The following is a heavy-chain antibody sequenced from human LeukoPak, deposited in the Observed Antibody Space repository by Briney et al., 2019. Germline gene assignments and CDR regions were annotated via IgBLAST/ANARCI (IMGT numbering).Heavy chain of an antibody. Sequence: ASVKVSCKASGYTFTSYYMHWVRQAPGQGLEWMGIINPSGGSTSYAQKFQGRVTMTRDTSITTAYMDLSGLRSDDTAVYYCARVLVVRGLINWFDPWGQGTLVTVSS. D-gene: IGHD3-10*01. CDR3: ARVLVVRGLINWFDP. CDR1: GYTFTSYY. J-gene: IGHJ5*02. V-gene: IGHV1-46*01. CDR2: INPSGGST.